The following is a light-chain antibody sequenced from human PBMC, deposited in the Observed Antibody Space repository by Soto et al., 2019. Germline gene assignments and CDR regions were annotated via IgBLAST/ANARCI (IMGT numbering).Light chain of an antibody. Sequence: QSVLTQPPSVSVAPGQRVTISCTGSSSNIGAGYDVHWYQQLPGTAPKLLIYGNSNRPSGVPDRFSGSKSGTSASLAITGLQAEEESDYYCQSYASSLSGSVFGGGTKMTVL. V-gene: IGLV1-40*01. CDR3: QSYASSLSGSV. CDR2: GNS. CDR1: SSNIGAGYD. J-gene: IGLJ2*01.